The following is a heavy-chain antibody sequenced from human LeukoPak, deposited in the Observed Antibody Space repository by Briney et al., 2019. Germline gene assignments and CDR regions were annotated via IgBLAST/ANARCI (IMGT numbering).Heavy chain of an antibody. CDR2: IDPRSGGT. CDR3: ATDNYETLDY. CDR1: GYTFTDYY. D-gene: IGHD3-3*01. J-gene: IGHJ4*02. V-gene: IGHV1-2*02. Sequence: ASVKVSCKATGYTFTDYYIHWVRRAPGQGLEWMGWIDPRSGGTRCTQKFQGRVTMTRDTSISTVYLDLSGLTFDDTAVYYCATDNYETLDYWGQGTLVTVSS.